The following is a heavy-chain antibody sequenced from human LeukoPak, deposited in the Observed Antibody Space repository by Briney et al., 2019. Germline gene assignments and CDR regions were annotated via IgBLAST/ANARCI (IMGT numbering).Heavy chain of an antibody. J-gene: IGHJ6*02. Sequence: QTGGSLRLSCAASGFTFSSYWTHWVRHAPGKGLVWVSRINYDGSSTSYADSVKGRFTISRDNAKNTLYLQMNSLRAEDTAVYYCAREAAAGTAGAYGMDVWGQGTTVTVSS. V-gene: IGHV3-74*01. CDR3: AREAAAGTAGAYGMDV. D-gene: IGHD6-13*01. CDR2: INYDGSST. CDR1: GFTFSSYW.